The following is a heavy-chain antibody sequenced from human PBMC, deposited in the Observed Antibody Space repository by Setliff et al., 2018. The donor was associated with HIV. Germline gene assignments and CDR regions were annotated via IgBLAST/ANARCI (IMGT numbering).Heavy chain of an antibody. CDR1: GYTFTSYA. V-gene: IGHV1-3*01. CDR2: INAGNGNT. J-gene: IGHJ4*02. CDR3: AREHSTTWPYFDF. D-gene: IGHD6-13*01. Sequence: ASVKVSCKASGYTFTSYAMHWVRQAPGQRLEWMGWINAGNGNTKYSQKFQGRVTITRDTSASTAYMELRNLRSDDTALYFCAREHSTTWPYFDFWGQGTLVTVSS.